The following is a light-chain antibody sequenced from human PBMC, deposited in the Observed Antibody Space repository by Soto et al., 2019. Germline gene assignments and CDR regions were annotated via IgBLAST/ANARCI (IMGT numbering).Light chain of an antibody. Sequence: QSVLTQSSSASASLGSSVKLTCTLSSGHSSYIIAWHQQQPGKAPRYLMKLEGSGSYNKGSGVPDRFSGSSSGADRYLTISNLQFEDVADYYCETWDSNTHTVFGGGTKPTVL. J-gene: IGLJ3*02. CDR2: LEGSGSY. V-gene: IGLV4-60*02. CDR3: ETWDSNTHTV. CDR1: SGHSSYI.